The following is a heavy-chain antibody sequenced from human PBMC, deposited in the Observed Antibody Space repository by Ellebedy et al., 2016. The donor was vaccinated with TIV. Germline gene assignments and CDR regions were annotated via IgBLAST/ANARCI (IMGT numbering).Heavy chain of an antibody. CDR3: ARGFPAAWELAGA. CDR1: GGSFSPYY. Sequence: SETLSLXXAVSGGSFSPYYWSWIRQPPGKGLEWIGEVTHTGGTNYNPSLESRVTMSLDTSENQFSLKLNSVNVADTAVYYCARGFPAAWELAGAWGQGTLVTVSA. CDR2: VTHTGGT. V-gene: IGHV4-34*01. J-gene: IGHJ4*02. D-gene: IGHD6-19*01.